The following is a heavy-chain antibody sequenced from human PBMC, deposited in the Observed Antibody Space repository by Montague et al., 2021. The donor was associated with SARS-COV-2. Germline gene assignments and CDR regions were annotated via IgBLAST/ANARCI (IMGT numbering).Heavy chain of an antibody. D-gene: IGHD3-9*01. CDR3: ARDLKPPGDILTGYLPYYYYVDV. J-gene: IGHJ6*03. CDR1: GDSVSSNSAA. V-gene: IGHV6-1*01. CDR2: TYYRSKWYN. Sequence: CAISGDSVSSNSAAWNWIRQSPSRGLEWLGRTYYRSKWYNDYAVSVKSRITINPDTSKNQFSLQLNSVTPEDTTVYYCARDLKPPGDILTGYLPYYYYVDVWGKGTTVTVSS.